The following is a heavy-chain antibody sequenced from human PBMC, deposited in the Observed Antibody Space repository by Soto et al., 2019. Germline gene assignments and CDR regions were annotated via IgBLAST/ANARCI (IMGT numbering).Heavy chain of an antibody. Sequence: GASVKVSCKASGYTFTSYAMHWVRQAPGQRLRWMGWINAGNGNTKYSQKFQGRVTITRDTSASTAYMELSSLRSEDTAVYYCASGPNRRITIFGVVSMPSAIDYWGQGTLVTVSS. CDR1: GYTFTSYA. CDR2: INAGNGNT. V-gene: IGHV1-3*01. CDR3: ASGPNRRITIFGVVSMPSAIDY. J-gene: IGHJ4*02. D-gene: IGHD3-3*01.